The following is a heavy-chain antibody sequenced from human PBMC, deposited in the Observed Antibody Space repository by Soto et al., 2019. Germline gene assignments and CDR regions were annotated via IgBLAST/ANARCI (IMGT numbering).Heavy chain of an antibody. D-gene: IGHD4-17*01. Sequence: PGGSLRLSCAASGFTFSSYGMHWVRQAPGKGLEWVAVISYDGSNKYYADSVKGRFTISRDNSKNTLYLQMNSLRAEDTAVYYCAHIYGGNTPYWGQGTPVTVSS. CDR3: AHIYGGNTPY. CDR2: ISYDGSNK. J-gene: IGHJ1*01. CDR1: GFTFSSYG. V-gene: IGHV3-30*03.